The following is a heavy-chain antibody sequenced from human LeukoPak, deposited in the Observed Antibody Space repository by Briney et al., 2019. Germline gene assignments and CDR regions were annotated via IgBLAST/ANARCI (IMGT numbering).Heavy chain of an antibody. J-gene: IGHJ5*02. D-gene: IGHD2-21*02. CDR3: ARLPHWGVTGSWFDP. Sequence: GESLKISCKGSGYSFTRYWIGWVRQMPGKGLEWMGIIYPGDSDTRYSPSFQGQVTISADKSISTAYLQWTSLKASDTAIYYCARLPHWGVTGSWFDPWGQGTLVTVSS. V-gene: IGHV5-51*01. CDR1: GYSFTRYW. CDR2: IYPGDSDT.